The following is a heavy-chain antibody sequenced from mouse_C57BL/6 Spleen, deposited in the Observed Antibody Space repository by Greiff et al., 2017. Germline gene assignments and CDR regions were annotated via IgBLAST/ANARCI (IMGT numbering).Heavy chain of an antibody. CDR2: IYPGDGDT. Sequence: VHLVESGAELVKPGASVKISCKASGYAFSSYWMNWVKQRPGKGLEWIGQIYPGDGDTNYNGKFKGKATLTADKSSSTAYMQLSSLTSEDSAVYCCARGRGLDWYFDVWGTGTTVTVSS. CDR1: GYAFSSYW. J-gene: IGHJ1*03. CDR3: ARGRGLDWYFDV. V-gene: IGHV1-80*01. D-gene: IGHD3-1*01.